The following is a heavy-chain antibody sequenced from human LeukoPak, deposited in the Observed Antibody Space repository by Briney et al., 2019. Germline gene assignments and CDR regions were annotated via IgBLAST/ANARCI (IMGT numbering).Heavy chain of an antibody. CDR1: GFTFSSYA. D-gene: IGHD6-13*01. CDR3: VAGYSNSWYRGTHEY. Sequence: PGGSLRLSCAASGFTFSSYAMHWVRQAPGKGLEWVAVISYDGSNKYYADSVRGRFTISRDDSKNTLSLQMSNLRAEDTAVYYCVAGYSNSWYRGTHEYWGQGTLVTVSS. V-gene: IGHV3-30*14. J-gene: IGHJ4*02. CDR2: ISYDGSNK.